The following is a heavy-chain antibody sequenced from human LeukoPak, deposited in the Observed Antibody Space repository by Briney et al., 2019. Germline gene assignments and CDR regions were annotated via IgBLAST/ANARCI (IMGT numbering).Heavy chain of an antibody. D-gene: IGHD2-15*01. CDR3: ARVGSSSKKGYFDY. V-gene: IGHV3-21*01. J-gene: IGHJ4*02. CDR2: ISSSSSYI. Sequence: TGGSLRLSCAASGFTFSSYSMNWVRQAPGKGLEWVSSISSSSSYIYYADSVKGRFTISRDNAKNSLYLQMNSLRAEDTAVYYCARVGSSSKKGYFDYWGQGTLVTVSS. CDR1: GFTFSSYS.